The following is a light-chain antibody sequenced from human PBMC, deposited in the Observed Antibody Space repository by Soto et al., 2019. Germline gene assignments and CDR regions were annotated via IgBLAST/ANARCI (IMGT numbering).Light chain of an antibody. CDR2: RTF. J-gene: IGKJ5*01. Sequence: IVLTQSACTLSLSQGERATLSSTASQSISSSYLAWYQQKHGQPPRPLLYRTFSRATGIPDRFSGSGYGTDFNLTISSLETEDFAVYYCQQYGSSPITFGQGTRLEIK. CDR1: QSISSSY. CDR3: QQYGSSPIT. V-gene: IGKV3-20*01.